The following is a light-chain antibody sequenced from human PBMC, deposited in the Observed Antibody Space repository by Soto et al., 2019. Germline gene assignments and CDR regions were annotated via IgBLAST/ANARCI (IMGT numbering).Light chain of an antibody. J-gene: IGLJ3*02. CDR3: AAWDDSLNGRV. CDR2: STN. CDR1: SSNIGSNY. Sequence: QSVLTQPPSASGTPGQRVTISCSGSSSNIGSNYVYWYQQLPGTAPKLLIYSTNQRPSGVPDRFSGSKSGTSASLAISGLRSEDEGDYYCAAWDDSLNGRVFGGGTKVTVL. V-gene: IGLV1-47*02.